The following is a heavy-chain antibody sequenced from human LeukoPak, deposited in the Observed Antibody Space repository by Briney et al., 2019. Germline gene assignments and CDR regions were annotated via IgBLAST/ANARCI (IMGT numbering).Heavy chain of an antibody. Sequence: ASVKVSCKASGYTFTGYYMHWVRQAPGQGLELMGRINPNSGGTNYAQKFQGRVTMTRDTSISTAYMELSRLRSDDTAVYYCARELYYYDSSGYYYAFDIWGQGTMVTVSS. CDR1: GYTFTGYY. CDR2: INPNSGGT. CDR3: ARELYYYDSSGYYYAFDI. V-gene: IGHV1-2*06. D-gene: IGHD3-22*01. J-gene: IGHJ3*02.